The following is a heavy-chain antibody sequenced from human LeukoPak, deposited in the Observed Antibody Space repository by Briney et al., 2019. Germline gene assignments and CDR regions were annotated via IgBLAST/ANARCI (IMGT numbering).Heavy chain of an antibody. V-gene: IGHV3-23*01. CDR3: AKDEAGGGIYYGMGV. D-gene: IGHD3-16*01. Sequence: GGSLRLSCAASGFTFSSYAMSWVRQAPGKGLEWVSAISGSGGSTYYADSVKGRFTISRDNSKNTLYLQMNSLRAEDTAVYYCAKDEAGGGIYYGMGVWGQGTTVTVSS. CDR1: GFTFSSYA. J-gene: IGHJ6*02. CDR2: ISGSGGST.